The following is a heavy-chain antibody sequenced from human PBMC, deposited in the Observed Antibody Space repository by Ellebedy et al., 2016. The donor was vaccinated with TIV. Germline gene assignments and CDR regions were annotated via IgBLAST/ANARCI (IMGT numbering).Heavy chain of an antibody. V-gene: IGHV4-38-2*02. D-gene: IGHD6-13*01. J-gene: IGHJ6*03. CDR2: INHSGST. CDR1: GYSISSGYY. Sequence: SETLSLTCTVSGYSISSGYYWSWICPPPGKGLEWIGEINHSGSTNYNPSLKSRVTISVDTSKNQFSLKLSSVTAADTAVYYCASGTGYSSSWYRDYYYYYMDVWGKGTTVTVSS. CDR3: ASGTGYSSSWYRDYYYYYMDV.